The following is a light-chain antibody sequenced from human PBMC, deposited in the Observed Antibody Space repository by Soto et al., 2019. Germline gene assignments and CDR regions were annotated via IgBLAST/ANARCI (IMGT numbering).Light chain of an antibody. CDR3: QQYIDTRT. CDR1: QSVSSSY. V-gene: IGKV3-20*01. CDR2: GTS. Sequence: EIVLTQSPGTLSLSPGERATLSCRASQSVSSSYLAWYQQRPGQAPRLLIYGTSNRATGVPDRFSGSGSGTDFTLTISRLEPGDFAMYYCQQYIDTRTFGQGTKVDIK. J-gene: IGKJ1*01.